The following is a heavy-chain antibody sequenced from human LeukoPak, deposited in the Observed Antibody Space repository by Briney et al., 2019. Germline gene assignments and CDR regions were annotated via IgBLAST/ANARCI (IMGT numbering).Heavy chain of an antibody. CDR1: GGSISSYY. V-gene: IGHV4-59*01. D-gene: IGHD3-22*01. Sequence: SETLSLTCTVSGGSISSYYWSWIRQPPGKGLEWIGYIYSSGSTNYNPSLKSRVTISVDTSKKQFSLKLSSVTAADTAVYFCASTPLYYYDSSGYYGHWGQGTLVTVSS. J-gene: IGHJ4*02. CDR3: ASTPLYYYDSSGYYGH. CDR2: IYSSGST.